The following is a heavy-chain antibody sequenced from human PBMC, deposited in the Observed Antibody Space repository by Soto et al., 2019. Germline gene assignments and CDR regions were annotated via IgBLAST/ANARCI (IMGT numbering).Heavy chain of an antibody. CDR1: GGSFSGYY. Sequence: PSETLSLTCAVYGGSFSGYYWSWIRQPPGKGLEWIGEINHSGSTNYNPSLKSRVTISVDTSKNQFSLKLSSVTAADTAVHYCARGRVFGVVSWFDPWGQGTLVTVSS. J-gene: IGHJ5*02. CDR2: INHSGST. V-gene: IGHV4-34*01. CDR3: ARGRVFGVVSWFDP. D-gene: IGHD3-3*01.